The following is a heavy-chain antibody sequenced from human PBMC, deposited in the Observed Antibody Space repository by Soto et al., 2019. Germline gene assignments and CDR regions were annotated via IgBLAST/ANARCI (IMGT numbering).Heavy chain of an antibody. Sequence: QVHLVESGGGVVQPGTSLRLSCAGSGFTFRSYVIHWVRQAPGKGLEWVALTSYDGSNKYYDDSVKGRFTISRDNSRNTVDLHMDSLRREDTALYYCARWGTTGGLDVWGQGTLVSVSS. V-gene: IGHV3-30*19. CDR3: ARWGTTGGLDV. CDR2: TSYDGSNK. CDR1: GFTFRSYV. D-gene: IGHD3-16*01. J-gene: IGHJ4*02.